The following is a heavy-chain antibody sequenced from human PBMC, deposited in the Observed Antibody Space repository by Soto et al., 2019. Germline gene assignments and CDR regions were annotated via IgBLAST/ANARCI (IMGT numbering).Heavy chain of an antibody. CDR1: GYTFINYG. Sequence: ASVKFSCKASGYTFINYGVSWVRQAPGQGLEWMGWISAYNGDKKYAQNVQGRVTLTTDTSTSTAYMEMRTLRSDDTAAYYCARDGPHIPAVGDVWGQGTTVPSP. D-gene: IGHD6-13*01. CDR3: ARDGPHIPAVGDV. V-gene: IGHV1-18*01. J-gene: IGHJ6*02. CDR2: ISAYNGDK.